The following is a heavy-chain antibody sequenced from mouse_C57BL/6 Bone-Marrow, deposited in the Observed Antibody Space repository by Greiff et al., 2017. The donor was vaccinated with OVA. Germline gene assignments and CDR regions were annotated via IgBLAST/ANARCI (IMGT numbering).Heavy chain of an antibody. J-gene: IGHJ3*01. CDR2: IHPNSGST. V-gene: IGHV1-64*01. CDR3: ARSGITTVNAY. Sequence: QVQLQQPGAELVKPGASVKLSCKASGYTFTSYWMHWVKQRPGQGLEWIGMIHPNSGSTNYNEKFKSKATLTVDKSSSTAYMQLSSLTSEDSAVYYCARSGITTVNAYWGQGTLVTVSA. D-gene: IGHD1-1*01. CDR1: GYTFTSYW.